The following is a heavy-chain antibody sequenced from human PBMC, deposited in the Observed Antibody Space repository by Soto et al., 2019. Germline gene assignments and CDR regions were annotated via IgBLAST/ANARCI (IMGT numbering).Heavy chain of an antibody. CDR1: GFTFSDYA. V-gene: IGHV3-23*01. Sequence: GGSLRLSCAASGFTFSDYAMSWVRQAPGKGLEWVSGISGTGHSIYYADSVKGRVTISRDNSKNTLHLQMNSLRADDTAVYYCAQEAGVITYGGVIVSHPPGSGYWGQGTLVTVSS. CDR3: AQEAGVITYGGVIVSHPPGSGY. J-gene: IGHJ4*02. D-gene: IGHD3-16*02. CDR2: ISGTGHSI.